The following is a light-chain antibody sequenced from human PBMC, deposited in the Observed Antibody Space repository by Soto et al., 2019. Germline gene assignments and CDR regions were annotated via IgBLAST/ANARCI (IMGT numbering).Light chain of an antibody. V-gene: IGLV2-8*01. Sequence: QSALTQPASVSGSPGQSITISCTGTSSDVGAYNFVSWHQQHPGKAPKLMIYEVNKRPSGVPDRFSGSKSGYTASLTVSGLQTEDEAFYYCSSSAGIYHYLVFGGGTKLTVL. CDR2: EVN. CDR3: SSSAGIYHYLV. CDR1: SSDVGAYNF. J-gene: IGLJ3*02.